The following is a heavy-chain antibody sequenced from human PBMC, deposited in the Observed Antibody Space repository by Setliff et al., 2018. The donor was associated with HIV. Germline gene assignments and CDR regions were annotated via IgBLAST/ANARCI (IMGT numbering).Heavy chain of an antibody. CDR2: IFPGDSKM. J-gene: IGHJ4*02. CDR3: ARGIAALTASFDY. Sequence: GESLKISCKASGYSFTTNWIGWVRQKPGKGLEWVGIIFPGDSKMRYSPSFQGRVTLSADKSISTAYLQWSSLQTSDSGMYYCARGIAALTASFDYWGQGSLVTVSS. V-gene: IGHV5-51*01. CDR1: GYSFTTNW. D-gene: IGHD2-21*02.